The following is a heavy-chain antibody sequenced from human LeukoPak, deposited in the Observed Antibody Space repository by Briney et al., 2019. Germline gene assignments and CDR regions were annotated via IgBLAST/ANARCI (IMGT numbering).Heavy chain of an antibody. D-gene: IGHD3-10*01. CDR1: GYTFTSYG. J-gene: IGHJ4*02. CDR2: ISAYNGNT. Sequence: ASVKVSCKASGYTFTSYGISWVRQAPGQGLEWMGWISAYNGNTRYAQNLQGRVTLTTDTSTSTAYMEVRSLRSDDTAVYYCARAQTTGFGESLHYWGQGTLVTVSS. V-gene: IGHV1-18*01. CDR3: ARAQTTGFGESLHY.